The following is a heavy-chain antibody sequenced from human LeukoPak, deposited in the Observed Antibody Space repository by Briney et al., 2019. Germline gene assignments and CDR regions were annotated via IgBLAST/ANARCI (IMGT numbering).Heavy chain of an antibody. D-gene: IGHD2-2*02. J-gene: IGHJ6*02. CDR3: ARHRLGYCSSTSCYKGVYYYYGMDV. V-gene: IGHV4-59*08. Sequence: SETLSLTCTVSGGSISGYYWSWIRQPPGKGLEWIGYIHYSGSTNYNPSLKSRVTISVDTSKNQFSLKLSSVTAADTAVYYCARHRLGYCSSTSCYKGVYYYYGMDVWGQGTTVTVSS. CDR1: GGSISGYY. CDR2: IHYSGST.